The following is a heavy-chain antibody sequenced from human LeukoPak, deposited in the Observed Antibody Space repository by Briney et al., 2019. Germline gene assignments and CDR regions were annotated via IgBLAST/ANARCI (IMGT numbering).Heavy chain of an antibody. V-gene: IGHV3-11*04. D-gene: IGHD6-6*01. CDR2: ISSSGSTI. J-gene: IGHJ4*02. CDR1: GFTFSDYS. CDR3: ARRSSSSRRDFDY. Sequence: PGGSLILSCAASGFTFSDYSMSWIRQAPGKGLEWVSYISSSGSTIYYADSAKGRFTISRDNAKNSLYLQMNSLRAEDTAVYFCARRSSSSRRDFDYWGQGTLVTVSS.